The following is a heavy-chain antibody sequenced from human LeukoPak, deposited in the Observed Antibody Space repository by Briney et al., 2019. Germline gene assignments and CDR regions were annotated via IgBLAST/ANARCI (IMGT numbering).Heavy chain of an antibody. CDR1: GGSVSNSSYY. CDR3: ASRKLANDY. Sequence: SETLSLTCTVSGGSVSNSSYYWGWIRQPPGKGLEWIGSIYYSGTTYYNPSLKSRVTISVDTSKNQFSLKLNSVTAADTAVCYCASRKLANDYWGQGTLVTVSS. CDR2: IYYSGTT. J-gene: IGHJ4*02. D-gene: IGHD1-1*01. V-gene: IGHV4-39*07.